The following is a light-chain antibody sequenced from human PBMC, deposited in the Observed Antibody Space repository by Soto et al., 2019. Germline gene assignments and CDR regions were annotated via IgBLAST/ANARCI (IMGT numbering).Light chain of an antibody. CDR3: SSYTSSSTYV. Sequence: QSVLTQPASVSGSPGQSITISCTGTSSDVGGYNYVSWYQQHPGKAPKLMIYEVGNRPSGVSNRFSGSKSGNTASLTISGLQAEDEADCYCSSYTSSSTYVFGTGTKVTVL. CDR1: SSDVGGYNY. J-gene: IGLJ1*01. V-gene: IGLV2-14*01. CDR2: EVG.